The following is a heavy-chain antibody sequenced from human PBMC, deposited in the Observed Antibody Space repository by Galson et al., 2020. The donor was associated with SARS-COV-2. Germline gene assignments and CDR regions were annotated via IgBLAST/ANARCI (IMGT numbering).Heavy chain of an antibody. Sequence: GESLKISCAASGFSFSIFGMHWVRQAPGKGLEWLASISSDGSIEYYADSVRGRFTISRENSRNTLYLQLNTLRMEDTAVYFCGRVGQFPFLGAFDVWGQGTLVTVSS. V-gene: IGHV3-30*03. D-gene: IGHD3-3*02. CDR3: GRVGQFPFLGAFDV. CDR2: ISSDGSIE. J-gene: IGHJ3*01. CDR1: GFSFSIFG.